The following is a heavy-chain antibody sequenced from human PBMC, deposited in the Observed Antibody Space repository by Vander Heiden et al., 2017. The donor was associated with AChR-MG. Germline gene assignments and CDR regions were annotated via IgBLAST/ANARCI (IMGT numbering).Heavy chain of an antibody. D-gene: IGHD6-19*01. V-gene: IGHV1-46*01. CDR3: ERGDSSGSGRH. J-gene: IGHJ4*02. CDR1: GYTLTAYY. CDR2: INPSSGSI. Sequence: QVPLVQSGPEVKKPGASVKVSCEASGYTLTAYYMHWVRQAPGQGLEWMGIINPSSGSITYAQNFQGRVTMTSDSSTSTVYMAPSTLTYEDTAVYYGERGDSSGSGRHWGQGTLVTVSS.